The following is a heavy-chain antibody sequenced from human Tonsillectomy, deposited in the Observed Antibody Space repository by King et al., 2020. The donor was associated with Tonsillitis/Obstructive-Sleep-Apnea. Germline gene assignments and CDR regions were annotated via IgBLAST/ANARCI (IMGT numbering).Heavy chain of an antibody. D-gene: IGHD3-10*01. CDR3: ASPNMVRGMY. J-gene: IGHJ4*02. Sequence: QMQLQESGPGLVKPSETLSLTCTVSGGSISSSSYYWGWIRQPPGKGLEWIGSIYYSGSTYYNPSLKSRVTISVDKSKNQFSLKLSSVTAADTAVYYCASPNMVRGMYWGQGTLVTVSS. V-gene: IGHV4-39*01. CDR1: GGSISSSSYY. CDR2: IYYSGST.